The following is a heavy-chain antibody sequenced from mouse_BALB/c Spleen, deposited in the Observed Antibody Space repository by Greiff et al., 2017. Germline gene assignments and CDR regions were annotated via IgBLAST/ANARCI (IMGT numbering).Heavy chain of an antibody. V-gene: IGHV3-2*02. CDR3: ARRLESWFAY. CDR1: GYSITSDYA. D-gene: IGHD1-2*01. J-gene: IGHJ3*01. CDR2: ISYSGST. Sequence: EVKLLESGPGLVKPSQSLSLTCTVSGYSITSDYAWNVLRQFPGKKLELRGYISYSGSTSYNPSLKSRLSITRDTSKNQFFLQLNSVTTEDTATYYCARRLESWFAYWGQGTLVTVSA.